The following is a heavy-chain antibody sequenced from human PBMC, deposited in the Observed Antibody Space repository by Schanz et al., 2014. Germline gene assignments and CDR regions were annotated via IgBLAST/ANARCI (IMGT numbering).Heavy chain of an antibody. Sequence: QVQLVESGGGVVQPGRSLRLSCAASGFTFSSYGMHWVRQAPGKGLEWVAIILYDGSNKYYADSVKGRFTISRDNSKNTLFLQMSSLRAEDTAVYYCARDGDFDYWGQGTLVTVSS. CDR2: ILYDGSNK. CDR3: ARDGDFDY. CDR1: GFTFSSYG. J-gene: IGHJ4*02. V-gene: IGHV3-33*01.